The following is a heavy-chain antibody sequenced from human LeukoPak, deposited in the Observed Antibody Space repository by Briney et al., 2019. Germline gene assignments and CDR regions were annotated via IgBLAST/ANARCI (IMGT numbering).Heavy chain of an antibody. CDR3: ARTLSRLNHYGDSAADS. CDR2: MNPNSGNT. J-gene: IGHJ4*02. Sequence: GASVKVSCKASRYTFTSSDIKWVRQATGQGLEWMGWMNPNSGNTGYAQKFQGRVTLTRDTSISTAYMELTSLRSEDTAVYYCARTLSRLNHYGDSAADSWGQGTLVTVSS. CDR1: RYTFTSSD. D-gene: IGHD4-17*01. V-gene: IGHV1-8*01.